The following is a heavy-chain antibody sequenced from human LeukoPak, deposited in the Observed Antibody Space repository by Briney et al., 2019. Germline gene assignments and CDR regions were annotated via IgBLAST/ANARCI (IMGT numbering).Heavy chain of an antibody. Sequence: PSETLSLTCTVSGGSISSGGYCWSWIRQHPGKGLEWIGYIYYSGSTYYNPSLKSRVTISVDTSKNQFSLKLSSVTAADTAVYYCARDAAAGDAFDIWGQGTMVTVSS. CDR2: IYYSGST. J-gene: IGHJ3*02. V-gene: IGHV4-31*03. CDR3: ARDAAAGDAFDI. CDR1: GGSISSGGYC. D-gene: IGHD2-15*01.